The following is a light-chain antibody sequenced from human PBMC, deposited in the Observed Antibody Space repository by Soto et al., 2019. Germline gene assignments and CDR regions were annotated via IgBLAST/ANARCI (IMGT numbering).Light chain of an antibody. J-gene: IGKJ5*01. Sequence: EVVMTQSPATLSVSPGEGVTLSCRANQGIGDTLAWYQHKPGQAPRLLIYDASNRATGIPARFSGSGSGTDFALTISSLEPEDFAVYYCQQRSNWHTFGQGTRLEIK. V-gene: IGKV3D-11*01. CDR2: DAS. CDR3: QQRSNWHT. CDR1: QGIGDT.